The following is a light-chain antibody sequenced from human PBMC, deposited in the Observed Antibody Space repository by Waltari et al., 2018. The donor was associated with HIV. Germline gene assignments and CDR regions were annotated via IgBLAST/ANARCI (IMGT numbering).Light chain of an antibody. CDR3: QQYGSSPHT. Sequence: EIVLTQSPGTLSSSPGERATLSCRASQSITNSYLAWYQKKPDHSFRLLIYGAFRRATGIPDRFSGSESVTDFTLTISKLEPEDFAVYYCQQYGSSPHTFGQGTKLEIK. V-gene: IGKV3-20*01. CDR2: GAF. J-gene: IGKJ2*01. CDR1: QSITNSY.